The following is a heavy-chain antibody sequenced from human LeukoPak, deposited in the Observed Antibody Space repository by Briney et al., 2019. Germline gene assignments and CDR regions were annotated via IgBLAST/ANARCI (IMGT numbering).Heavy chain of an antibody. CDR2: IYHSGST. D-gene: IGHD1-26*01. CDR1: GYSISSGYY. V-gene: IGHV4-38-2*02. J-gene: IGHJ2*01. CDR3: ARDQESSGSHASRYFDL. Sequence: PSETLSLTCTVSGYSISSGYYWGWIRQPPGKGLEWIGSIYHSGSTYYNASLKSRVTISGDTSKNQFSLKLSSVTAADTAVYYCARDQESSGSHASRYFDLWGRGTLVTVSS.